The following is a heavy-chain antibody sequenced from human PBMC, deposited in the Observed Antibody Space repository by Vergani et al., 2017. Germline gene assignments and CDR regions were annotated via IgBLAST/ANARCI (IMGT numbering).Heavy chain of an antibody. CDR1: GYTFTSYD. D-gene: IGHD3-22*01. V-gene: IGHV1-8*01. CDR3: AVDLHSRPYYYDSSGYYMGTDY. CDR2: MNPNSGNT. Sequence: QVQLVQAGAEVKKPGALVKVSCKASGYTFTSYDIYWVRQATGQGLEWMGWMNPNSGNTGYAQKFQGRVTMTRNTSISTAYMELSSLRSEDTAVYYCAVDLHSRPYYYDSSGYYMGTDYWGQGTLVTVSS. J-gene: IGHJ4*02.